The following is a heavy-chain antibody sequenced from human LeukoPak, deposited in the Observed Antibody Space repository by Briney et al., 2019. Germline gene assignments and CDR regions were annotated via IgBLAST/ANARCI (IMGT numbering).Heavy chain of an antibody. CDR2: ISAYNGNT. D-gene: IGHD3-9*01. CDR3: ARGYRYFDWLKDAFDI. Sequence: GASVKVSCKASGYTFTSYGISWVRQAPGQGLEWMGWISAYNGNTNYAQKLQGRVTMTTDTSTSTAYMELRSLRSDDTAVYYCARGYRYFDWLKDAFDIWGQGTMVTVSS. V-gene: IGHV1-18*01. J-gene: IGHJ3*02. CDR1: GYTFTSYG.